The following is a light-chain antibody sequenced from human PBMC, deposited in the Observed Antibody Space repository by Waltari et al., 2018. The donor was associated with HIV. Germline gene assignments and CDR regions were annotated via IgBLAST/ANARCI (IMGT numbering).Light chain of an antibody. CDR2: GVS. Sequence: EHVLTQFPGTLSLSPGERATLSCRASQSISSSYMAWYQQRPGQAPRLLIFGVSSRATGIPDRFLGSGSGTEVTLNISRLEPEDFAVYYCQPYSTVPVTLGQGTRLEIK. V-gene: IGKV3-20*01. CDR3: QPYSTVPVT. J-gene: IGKJ5*01. CDR1: QSISSSY.